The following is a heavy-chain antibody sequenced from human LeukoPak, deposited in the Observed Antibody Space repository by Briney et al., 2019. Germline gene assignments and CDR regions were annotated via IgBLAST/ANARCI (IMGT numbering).Heavy chain of an antibody. D-gene: IGHD1-14*01. V-gene: IGHV1-2*02. Sequence: GASVKVSCKTSGYTFSEYYIQWMRQAPGQGLEWMGWISPQRGGTKYAQKFQGRLTMTRDTSISTAYMELSRLRSDDTAVYYCARDNQYHTGLFDYWGQGTLVTVSS. CDR1: GYTFSEYY. CDR2: ISPQRGGT. CDR3: ARDNQYHTGLFDY. J-gene: IGHJ4*02.